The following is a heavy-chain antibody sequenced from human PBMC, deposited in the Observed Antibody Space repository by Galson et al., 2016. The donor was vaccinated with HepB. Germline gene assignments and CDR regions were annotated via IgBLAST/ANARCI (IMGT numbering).Heavy chain of an antibody. J-gene: IGHJ4*02. CDR1: GFTVGNHY. Sequence: SLRLSCAVSGFTVGNHYMSWVRQAPGKGLEWVSVMYSGGGTYYADSVRGRFTISRDNSKNTVYLQMNSLRAEDTAVYYCARLVLYDTSGSYYWGQGTLVTVSS. CDR2: MYSGGGT. CDR3: ARLVLYDTSGSYY. V-gene: IGHV3-53*01. D-gene: IGHD3-22*01.